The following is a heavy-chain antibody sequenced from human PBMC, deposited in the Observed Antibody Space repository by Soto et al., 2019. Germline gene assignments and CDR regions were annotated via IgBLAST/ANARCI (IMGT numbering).Heavy chain of an antibody. D-gene: IGHD5-12*01. CDR1: GLTLSSYW. CDR3: LSYGDTLSGADCYHCFDY. CDR2: IKQDGSAT. J-gene: IGHJ4*02. Sequence: GGSLTLSCVASGLTLSSYWISWVRQPPERGLEWEANIKQDGSATNYVDSVKDRLTIPRDNTEKPLYLQMDSLRGEDTAINFCLSYGDTLSGADCYHCFDYWGQGTLVTVSS. V-gene: IGHV3-7*03.